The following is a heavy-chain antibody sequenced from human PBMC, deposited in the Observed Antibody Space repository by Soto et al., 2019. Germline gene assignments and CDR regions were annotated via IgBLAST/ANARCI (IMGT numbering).Heavy chain of an antibody. D-gene: IGHD3-16*01. J-gene: IGHJ6*02. CDR1: GFTFSSYS. CDR3: ARDGGKNYYYYGMDV. V-gene: IGHV3-21*01. Sequence: GGSLRLSXAASGFTFSSYSMNWVRQAPGKGLEWVSSISSSSSYIYYADSVKGRFTISRDNAKNSLYLQMNSLRAEDTAVYYCARDGGKNYYYYGMDVWGQGTTVTVSS. CDR2: ISSSSSYI.